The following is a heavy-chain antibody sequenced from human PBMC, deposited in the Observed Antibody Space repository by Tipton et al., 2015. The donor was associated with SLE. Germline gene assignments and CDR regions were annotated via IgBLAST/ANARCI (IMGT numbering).Heavy chain of an antibody. V-gene: IGHV3-48*03. Sequence: SLRLSCAASGFTFSSYEMNWVRQAPGKGLEWVSYISSSGSTIYYADSAKGRFTISRDNAKNSLYLQMNSLRAEDTAVYYCASSGWYTVGAFDIWGQGTMVTVSS. CDR1: GFTFSSYE. J-gene: IGHJ3*02. D-gene: IGHD6-19*01. CDR3: ASSGWYTVGAFDI. CDR2: ISSSGSTI.